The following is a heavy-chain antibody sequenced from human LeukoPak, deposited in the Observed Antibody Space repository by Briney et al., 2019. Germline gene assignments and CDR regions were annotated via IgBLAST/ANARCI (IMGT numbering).Heavy chain of an antibody. D-gene: IGHD4-17*01. J-gene: IGHJ4*02. Sequence: GGSLRLSCAASGFTFSSYGMHWVRQAPGKGLEWVAVISYDGSNKYYADSVKGRFTISRDNSKSTLYLQMNSLRAEDTAVYYCAKESYGDYFDYWGQGTLVTVSS. CDR3: AKESYGDYFDY. V-gene: IGHV3-30*18. CDR1: GFTFSSYG. CDR2: ISYDGSNK.